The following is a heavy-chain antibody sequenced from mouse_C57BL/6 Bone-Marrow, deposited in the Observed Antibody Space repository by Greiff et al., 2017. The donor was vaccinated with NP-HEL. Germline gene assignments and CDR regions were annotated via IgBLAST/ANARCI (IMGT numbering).Heavy chain of an antibody. Sequence: EVQLVESGGGLVQPGGSLSLSCAASGFTFTDYYMSWVRQPPGKALEWLGFIRNKANGYTTEYSASVKGRFTISRDNSQSILYLQMNALRAEDSATYYCARSDSSGTGFAYWGQGTLVTVSA. J-gene: IGHJ3*01. CDR2: IRNKANGYTT. CDR1: GFTFTDYY. D-gene: IGHD3-2*02. V-gene: IGHV7-3*01. CDR3: ARSDSSGTGFAY.